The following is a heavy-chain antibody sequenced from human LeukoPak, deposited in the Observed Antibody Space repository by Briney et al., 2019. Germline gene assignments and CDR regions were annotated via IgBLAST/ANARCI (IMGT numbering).Heavy chain of an antibody. V-gene: IGHV4-59*01. Sequence: SETLSLTCAVSGGSISNYYWSWIRQPPGKGLEWIGYIYNSGHTNYNPSLKSRVTISEDTSKNQLSLKLSSVTAADTAVYYCARAAVTTSRYFQHWGQGTLVTVSS. D-gene: IGHD4-17*01. CDR2: IYNSGHT. CDR3: ARAAVTTSRYFQH. J-gene: IGHJ1*01. CDR1: GGSISNYY.